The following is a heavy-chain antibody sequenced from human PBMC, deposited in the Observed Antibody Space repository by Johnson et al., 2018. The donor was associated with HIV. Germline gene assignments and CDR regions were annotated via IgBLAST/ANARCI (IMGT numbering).Heavy chain of an antibody. CDR3: AKDIKDLAGAFDI. CDR2: ISWNSGSI. V-gene: IGHV3-9*01. D-gene: IGHD3-10*01. J-gene: IGHJ3*02. Sequence: VESGGGLVQPGRSLRLSCAASGFTFDDYAMHWVRQAPGKGLEWVSGISWNSGSIGYADSVKGRFTISRDNAKNSLYLQMNSLRAEDTALYYCAKDIKDLAGAFDIWGQGTMVTVSS. CDR1: GFTFDDYA.